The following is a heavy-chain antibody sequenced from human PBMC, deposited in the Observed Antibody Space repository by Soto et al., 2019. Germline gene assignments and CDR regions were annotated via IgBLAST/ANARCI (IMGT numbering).Heavy chain of an antibody. D-gene: IGHD5-12*01. V-gene: IGHV3-23*01. Sequence: PGGSLRLSCAASGFTFSSYAMSWVRQAPGKGLEWVSAISGSGGSTYYADSVKGRFTISRDNSKNTLYLQMNSLRAEDTAVYYCAKDFSGGLRSDNWFDPWGQGTLVTVSS. CDR3: AKDFSGGLRSDNWFDP. J-gene: IGHJ5*02. CDR1: GFTFSSYA. CDR2: ISGSGGST.